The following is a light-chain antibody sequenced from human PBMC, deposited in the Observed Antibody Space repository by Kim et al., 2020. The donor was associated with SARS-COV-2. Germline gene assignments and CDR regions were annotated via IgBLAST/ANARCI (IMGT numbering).Light chain of an antibody. CDR3: QQYSSSHPT. J-gene: IGKJ1*01. CDR1: QTISSNY. Sequence: EIVLTQSPGTLSLSPGERAALSCRASQTISSNYLAWYQQKPGQAPRPLVYGASTRATGIPARFSGSGSETDFTLTISGLEPEDFAVYYCQQYSSSHPTFGQGTKVDIK. V-gene: IGKV3-20*01. CDR2: GAS.